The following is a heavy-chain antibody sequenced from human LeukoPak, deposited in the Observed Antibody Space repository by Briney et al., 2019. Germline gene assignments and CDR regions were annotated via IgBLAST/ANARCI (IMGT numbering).Heavy chain of an antibody. CDR1: GYTFTSYG. CDR3: ARVGVFPEKAFDI. D-gene: IGHD1-14*01. J-gene: IGHJ3*02. CDR2: IIPIFGTA. Sequence: SVKVSCKASGYTFTSYGISWVRQAPGQGLEWMGGIIPIFGTANYAQKFQGRVTITTDESTSTAYMELSSLRSEDTAVYYCARVGVFPEKAFDIWGQGTMVTVSS. V-gene: IGHV1-69*05.